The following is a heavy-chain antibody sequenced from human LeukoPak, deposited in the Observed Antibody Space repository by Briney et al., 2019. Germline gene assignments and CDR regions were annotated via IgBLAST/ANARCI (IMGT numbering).Heavy chain of an antibody. CDR3: AKDIVQLERLTIYGMDV. CDR1: GFTFSSYS. J-gene: IGHJ6*02. D-gene: IGHD1-1*01. V-gene: IGHV3-48*01. CDR2: ISSSSGTI. Sequence: GGSLRLSCAASGFTFSSYSMNWVRQAPGKGLEWVSYISSSSGTIYYADSVKGRFTISRDNSKNTLYLQMNSLRAEDTAVYYCAKDIVQLERLTIYGMDVWGQGTTVTVSS.